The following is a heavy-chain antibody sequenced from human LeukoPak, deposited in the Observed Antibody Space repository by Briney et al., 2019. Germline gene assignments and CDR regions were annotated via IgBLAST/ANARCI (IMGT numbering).Heavy chain of an antibody. J-gene: IGHJ6*03. Sequence: PGGSLRLSCAASGFTFSSYWMHWVRQAPGKGLVWVSRINSDGSSTSYADSVKGRFTISRDNAKNSLYLQMNSLRAEDTAVYYCARANTNVDTALVTLDYYYMDVWGKGTTVTISS. D-gene: IGHD5-18*01. V-gene: IGHV3-74*01. CDR2: INSDGSST. CDR1: GFTFSSYW. CDR3: ARANTNVDTALVTLDYYYMDV.